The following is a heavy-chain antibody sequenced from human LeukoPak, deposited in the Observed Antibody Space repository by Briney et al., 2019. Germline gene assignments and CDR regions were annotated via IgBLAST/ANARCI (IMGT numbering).Heavy chain of an antibody. V-gene: IGHV4-34*01. Sequence: KPSETLSLTCGVYSGSLSDKYWSWIRQPPGKGLEWIGEINPSGRTNYNPSLKSRVTMSIDTSKNQFSLKLSSVTAADTAVYYCARLSGYHFDYWGQGALVTVSP. CDR2: INPSGRT. J-gene: IGHJ4*02. CDR1: SGSLSDKY. D-gene: IGHD5-12*01. CDR3: ARLSGYHFDY.